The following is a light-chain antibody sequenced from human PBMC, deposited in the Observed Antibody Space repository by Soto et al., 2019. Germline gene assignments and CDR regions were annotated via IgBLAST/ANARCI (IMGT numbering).Light chain of an antibody. CDR2: EVS. CDR1: SNDIGRYNH. Sequence: QSALTQPASVSGSPGQSITISCTGTSNDIGRYNHVSWYQHHPGKAPKLIISEVSNRPSGVSNRFSGSKSGNTASLTISGLQAEDEADYYCSSWTGSGRVFGGGTKLTVL. V-gene: IGLV2-14*01. CDR3: SSWTGSGRV. J-gene: IGLJ2*01.